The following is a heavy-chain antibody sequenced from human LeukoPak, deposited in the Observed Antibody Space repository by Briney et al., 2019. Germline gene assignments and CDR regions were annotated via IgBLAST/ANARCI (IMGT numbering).Heavy chain of an antibody. J-gene: IGHJ4*02. CDR2: ISYDGSNK. V-gene: IGHV3-30*04. CDR3: ARDRHGYSSSWPAYFDY. CDR1: GFTFSSYA. Sequence: PGRSLRLSCAASGFTFSSYAMHWVRQAPGKGLEWVAVISYDGSNKYYADSVKGRFTISRDNSKNTLYLQMNSLRAEDTAVYYCARDRHGYSSSWPAYFDYWGQGTLVTVSS. D-gene: IGHD6-13*01.